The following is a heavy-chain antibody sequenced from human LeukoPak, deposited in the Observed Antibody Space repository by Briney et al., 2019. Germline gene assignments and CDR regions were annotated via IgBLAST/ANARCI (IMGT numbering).Heavy chain of an antibody. CDR3: ARDSGLLWFGELQAFDI. J-gene: IGHJ3*02. D-gene: IGHD3-10*01. V-gene: IGHV4-4*07. Sequence: SETLSLTCTVSGGSISSYYWSWIRQPAWKGLEWIGRIYTSGSTNYNPSLKSRVTMSVDTSKSQFSLKLSSVTAADTAVYHCARDSGLLWFGELQAFDIWGQGTMVTVSS. CDR2: IYTSGST. CDR1: GGSISSYY.